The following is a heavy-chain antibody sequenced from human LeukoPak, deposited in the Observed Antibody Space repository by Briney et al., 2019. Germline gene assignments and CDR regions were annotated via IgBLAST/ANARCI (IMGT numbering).Heavy chain of an antibody. CDR2: ISGSGDNT. D-gene: IGHD3-22*01. J-gene: IGHJ4*02. Sequence: GGSLRLSCAASGFTFSSYAMSWVRQAPGKGLEWVSGISGSGDNTYYADSGKGRFTISRDNSKNTLYVQVNSLGTEDTAAYYCAKGSYYDSSGSFYFDYWGQGTLVTVSS. CDR3: AKGSYYDSSGSFYFDY. V-gene: IGHV3-23*01. CDR1: GFTFSSYA.